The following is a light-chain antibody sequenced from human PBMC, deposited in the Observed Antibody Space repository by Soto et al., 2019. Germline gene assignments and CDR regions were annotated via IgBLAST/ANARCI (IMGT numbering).Light chain of an antibody. CDR2: GAS. CDR3: QQYNNWPPDRT. CDR1: QSVGSN. V-gene: IGKV3-15*01. J-gene: IGKJ1*01. Sequence: EIVMTQSPATLSVSPGERATLSCRASQSVGSNLAWYQQKPGQAPRLLIYGASTRATGIPARFSGSGSGTEFTLTLRSLQCEDFAIYFCQQYNNWPPDRTFGQGTKVEIK.